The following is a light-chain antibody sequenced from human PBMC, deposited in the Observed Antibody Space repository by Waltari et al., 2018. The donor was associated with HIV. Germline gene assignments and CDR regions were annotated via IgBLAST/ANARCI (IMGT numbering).Light chain of an antibody. Sequence: QSALTQPASVSGSPGQSINIPCTGTNSDVGGYDYVSWHQQYPGKAPKLIIFDVRIRPSGVSHRFSGSKSGNTASLAISGLQAEDEADFYCSSYASTTTSHVVFGGGTKLTVL. CDR2: DVR. CDR1: NSDVGGYDY. CDR3: SSYASTTTSHVV. V-gene: IGLV2-14*03. J-gene: IGLJ2*01.